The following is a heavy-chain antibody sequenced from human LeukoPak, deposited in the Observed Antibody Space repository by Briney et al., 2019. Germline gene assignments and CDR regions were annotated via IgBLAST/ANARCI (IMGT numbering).Heavy chain of an antibody. Sequence: PSETLSLTCAVYGGSFSGYYWSWIRQPPGKGLEWIGEINHSGSTNYNPSLKSRVPISVDTSKNQFSLKLSSVTAADTAVYYCARLRPFRASVTVAPKLPYYYYYYMDVWGKGTTVTISS. D-gene: IGHD5-18*01. CDR1: GGSFSGYY. CDR2: INHSGST. V-gene: IGHV4-34*01. CDR3: ARLRPFRASVTVAPKLPYYYYYYMDV. J-gene: IGHJ6*03.